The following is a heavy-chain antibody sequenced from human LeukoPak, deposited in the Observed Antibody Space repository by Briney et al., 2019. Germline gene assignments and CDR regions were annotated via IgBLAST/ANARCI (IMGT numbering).Heavy chain of an antibody. V-gene: IGHV1-18*04. Sequence: ASVKVSCKASGYTFTSYGISWVRQAPGQGLEWMGWISAYNGNTNYAQKLQGRVTMTTDTSTSTAYTELRSLRSDDTAVYYCARHSNWLLYYFDYWGQGTLVTVSS. CDR1: GYTFTSYG. CDR3: ARHSNWLLYYFDY. D-gene: IGHD3-9*01. CDR2: ISAYNGNT. J-gene: IGHJ4*02.